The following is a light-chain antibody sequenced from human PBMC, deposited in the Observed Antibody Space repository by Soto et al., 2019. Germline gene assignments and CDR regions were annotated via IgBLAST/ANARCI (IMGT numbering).Light chain of an antibody. Sequence: QSALTQPASLSGSPGQSITISCTGTSREVGSYNLVSWYQQHPGKAPKLMIYEGSNRPSGVSNRFSGSKSGNTASLTISGLQAEDEADYYCCSYAGSSTFEVFGGGTKLTVL. CDR2: EGS. J-gene: IGLJ3*02. V-gene: IGLV2-23*03. CDR3: CSYAGSSTFEV. CDR1: SREVGSYNL.